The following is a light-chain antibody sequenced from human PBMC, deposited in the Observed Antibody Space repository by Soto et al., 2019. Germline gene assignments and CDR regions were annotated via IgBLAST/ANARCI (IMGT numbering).Light chain of an antibody. CDR1: QSISSY. V-gene: IGKV1-39*01. Sequence: DIQMTHSPSSRSASVGDRVTITCRASQSISSYLNWYQQKPGKAPKLLIYAASSLQSGVPSRFSGSGSGTDFTLTISSLQPEDFATYYCQQSYSTPRTFGQGTKVDIK. J-gene: IGKJ1*01. CDR3: QQSYSTPRT. CDR2: AAS.